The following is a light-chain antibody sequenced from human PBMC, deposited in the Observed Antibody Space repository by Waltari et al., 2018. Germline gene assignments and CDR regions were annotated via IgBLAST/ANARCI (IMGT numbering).Light chain of an antibody. CDR1: SSDVGNYKR. CDR3: SSYAGSSKGV. CDR2: AVS. J-gene: IGLJ2*01. V-gene: IGLV2-23*02. Sequence: SALTQPASVSGSPGQSITISCTGTSSDVGNYKRVSWYQQHPGKAPKLMIYAVSKRPSGFSVRFSGSKSGDMASLTISGLQPEDEAEYFCSSYAGSSKGVFGGGTKVTVL.